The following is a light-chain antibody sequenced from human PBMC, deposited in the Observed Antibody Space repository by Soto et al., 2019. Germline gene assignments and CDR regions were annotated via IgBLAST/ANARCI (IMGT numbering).Light chain of an antibody. CDR1: SSNIGAGYG. CDR2: ANS. Sequence: QAVVTQPPSVSGAPGQRVTFSCTGSSSNIGAGYGVHWYQQLPGTAPKLLIFANSNRPSGVPDRFSGSKSGTSASLAITGLQAEDEADYYCQSYDSSLSGVVFGGGTKLTVL. J-gene: IGLJ2*01. V-gene: IGLV1-40*01. CDR3: QSYDSSLSGVV.